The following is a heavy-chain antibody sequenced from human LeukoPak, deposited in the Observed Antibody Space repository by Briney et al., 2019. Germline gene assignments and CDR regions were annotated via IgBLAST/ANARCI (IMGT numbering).Heavy chain of an antibody. CDR2: ISWNSGTI. CDR3: AKDVTGTGAFDI. V-gene: IGHV3-9*01. CDR1: GFTFDDYA. J-gene: IGHJ3*02. Sequence: GGSLRLSCAASGFTFDDYAMHWVRQAPGKGLEWVSGISWNSGTIGYANSVKGRFTISRDNAKNSLYLQMHSLRAEDTAFYFCAKDVTGTGAFDIWGQGTMVTVSS. D-gene: IGHD1-7*01.